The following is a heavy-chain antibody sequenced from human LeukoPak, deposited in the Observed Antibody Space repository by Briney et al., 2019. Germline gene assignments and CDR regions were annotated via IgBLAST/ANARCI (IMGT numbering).Heavy chain of an antibody. CDR1: SGSISSGDYY. J-gene: IGHJ4*02. CDR2: NYYSGST. Sequence: KASQTLSLTCTVSSGSISSGDYYWSWIRQPPGKDLEWVGSNYYSGSTYYNPSLKSRVTISVDTSKNQFSLNLSSVTATDTAVYYCARGNYYDSSGYPPFSIWGQGARVTVSS. D-gene: IGHD3-22*01. V-gene: IGHV4-30-4*08. CDR3: ARGNYYDSSGYPPFSI.